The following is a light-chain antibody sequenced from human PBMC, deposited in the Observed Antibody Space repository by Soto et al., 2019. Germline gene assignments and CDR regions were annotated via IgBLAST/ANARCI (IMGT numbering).Light chain of an antibody. V-gene: IGKV3-15*01. J-gene: IGKJ1*01. CDR2: GAS. CDR1: QSIGSS. CDR3: QQYYNWRPR. Sequence: EVVMTQSPATLSVSPGXTATLSCRASQSIGSSLAWYQQKPGQAPRLLIYGASTRATGVPARFSGSGSGTEFTLTISRLQSEDFAVYYCQQYYNWRPRFGQGTKVDIK.